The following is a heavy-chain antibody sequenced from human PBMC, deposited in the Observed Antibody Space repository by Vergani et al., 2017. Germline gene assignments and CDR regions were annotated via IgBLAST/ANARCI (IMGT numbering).Heavy chain of an antibody. D-gene: IGHD6-19*01. J-gene: IGHJ4*02. Sequence: EVQLLESGGGLVQPGGSLRLSCAASGFTFSSYAMSWVRQAPGKGLEWVSAISGSGGSTYYADSVKGRFTISRDNSKNTLYLQMNSLRAEDTAVYYCAKDLIPAIAVAGFLGYWGQGTLVTVSS. CDR1: GFTFSSYA. CDR2: ISGSGGST. V-gene: IGHV3-23*01. CDR3: AKDLIPAIAVAGFLGY.